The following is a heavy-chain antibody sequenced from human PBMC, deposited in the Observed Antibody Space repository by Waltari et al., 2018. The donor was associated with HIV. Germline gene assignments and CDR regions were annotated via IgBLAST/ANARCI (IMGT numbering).Heavy chain of an antibody. D-gene: IGHD2-2*01. CDR2: INPNSGGT. Sequence: QVQLVQSGAEVKKPGASVKVACKASGYTFTGYYMPWVRQAPGQGLEWMGRINPNSGGTNYAQKFQGRVTMTRDTSISTAYMELSRLRSDDTAVYYCAREFRVWRSTSPVDYWGQGTLVTVSS. CDR1: GYTFTGYY. V-gene: IGHV1-2*06. J-gene: IGHJ4*02. CDR3: AREFRVWRSTSPVDY.